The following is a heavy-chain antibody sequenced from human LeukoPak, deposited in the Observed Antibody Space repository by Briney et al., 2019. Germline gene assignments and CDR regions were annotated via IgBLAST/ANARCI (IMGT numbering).Heavy chain of an antibody. CDR2: INPSGGST. CDR3: AREDCSSTSCSPTGWFDP. J-gene: IGHJ5*02. V-gene: IGHV1-46*01. Sequence: GASVKVSCKASGYTFTSYYMHWVRQAPGQGLEWMGIINPSGGSTSYAQKFQGRVAMTRDTSTSTVYMELSSLGSEDTAVYYCAREDCSSTSCSPTGWFDPWGQGTLVTVSS. D-gene: IGHD2-2*01. CDR1: GYTFTSYY.